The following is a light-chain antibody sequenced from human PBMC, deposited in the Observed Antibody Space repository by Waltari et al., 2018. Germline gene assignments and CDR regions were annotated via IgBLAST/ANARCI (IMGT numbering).Light chain of an antibody. CDR1: SWHSTHA. V-gene: IGLV4-69*01. Sequence: QLGVTQSPSASSSLGASVKLTCILSSWHSTHAVAWHQPQPEKGPRFLMKVNSDGSHSKGDGIPDRFSGSSSGAERYLTISSLQSEDEADYYCQAWGTGIQGVFGGGTKLTVL. CDR3: QAWGTGIQGV. J-gene: IGLJ3*02. CDR2: VNSDGSH.